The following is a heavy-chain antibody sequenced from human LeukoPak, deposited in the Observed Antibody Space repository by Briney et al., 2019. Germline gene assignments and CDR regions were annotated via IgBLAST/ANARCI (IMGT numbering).Heavy chain of an antibody. CDR1: GGSISSSSYY. CDR2: IYYSGST. D-gene: IGHD3-3*01. J-gene: IGHJ5*02. Sequence: PSETLSLTCTVSGGSISSSSYYWGWIRQPPGKGLEWIGSIYYSGSTYYNPSLKSRVTISVDTSKNQFSLKLSSVTAADTAVYYCVSGRPLEDYDFWSRPGNWFDPWGQGTLVTVSS. V-gene: IGHV4-39*07. CDR3: VSGRPLEDYDFWSRPGNWFDP.